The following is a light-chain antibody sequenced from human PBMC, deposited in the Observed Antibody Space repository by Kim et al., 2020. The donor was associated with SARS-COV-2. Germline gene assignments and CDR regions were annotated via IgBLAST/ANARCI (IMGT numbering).Light chain of an antibody. J-gene: IGKJ4*01. CDR3: QQRRSWRT. CDR2: DTS. V-gene: IGKV3-11*01. CDR1: QSVSPY. Sequence: EIVLTQSPATLSLSPGERATLSCRASQSVSPYVAWYQQKPGQAPRLLIYDTSNRASGIPARFSGSGSGTDFTLTISSLDPEDFAVYYCQQRRSWRTFGGGTKVDIK.